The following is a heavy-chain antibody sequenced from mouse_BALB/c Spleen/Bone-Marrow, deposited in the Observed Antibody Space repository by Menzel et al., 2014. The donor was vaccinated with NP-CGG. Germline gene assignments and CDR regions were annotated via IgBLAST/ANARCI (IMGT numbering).Heavy chain of an antibody. Sequence: LQESGAELARPGASVKMSCKASGCTFTSYTMHWVKQRPGQGLEWIGYINPSSGYTNYNQKFKDKATLTADKSSSTAYMQLSSLTSEDSAVYYCARDWTIPFAYWGQGILVTVSA. V-gene: IGHV1-4*01. CDR1: GCTFTSYT. CDR3: ARDWTIPFAY. CDR2: INPSSGYT. J-gene: IGHJ3*01. D-gene: IGHD1-1*02.